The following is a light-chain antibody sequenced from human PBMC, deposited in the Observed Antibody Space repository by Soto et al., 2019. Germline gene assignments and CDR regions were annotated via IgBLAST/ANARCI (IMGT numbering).Light chain of an antibody. CDR3: FSYAGSYTLGV. CDR2: DVS. CDR1: SSDVGGYNY. Sequence: QSVLTQPRSVSGSPGQSVTISCTGTSSDVGGYNYVSWYQQHPGKAPKLMIYDVSKRPSGVPDRFSGSKSGNTASLTISGLQAEDEADYYCFSYAGSYTLGVFGGGTKLTVL. V-gene: IGLV2-11*01. J-gene: IGLJ2*01.